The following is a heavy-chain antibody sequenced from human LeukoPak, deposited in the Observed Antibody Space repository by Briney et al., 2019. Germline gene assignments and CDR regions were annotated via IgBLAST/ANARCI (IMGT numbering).Heavy chain of an antibody. CDR3: ARSSGYSYGRRWFDY. J-gene: IGHJ4*02. V-gene: IGHV4-61*02. CDR2: IYRSGST. Sequence: SETLSLTCTVSGGSISSDNYYWSWIRQPAGKGLEWIGRIYRSGSTNYNPSPKSRVTISVDTSKNQFSLKLSFVTAADTAVYYCARSSGYSYGRRWFDYWGQGTLVTVSS. D-gene: IGHD5-18*01. CDR1: GGSISSDNYY.